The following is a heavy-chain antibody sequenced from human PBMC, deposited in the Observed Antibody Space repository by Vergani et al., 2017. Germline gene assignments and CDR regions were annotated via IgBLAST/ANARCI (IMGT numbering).Heavy chain of an antibody. CDR3: AKDHYDFWSGYPNLSPFDL. D-gene: IGHD3-3*01. Sequence: EVDLVESGGGLAQPGGSLRLSCEASGITFWKFGMHWVRQGPGKGLECVSGISWNSGSIGYADSVKGRFTISRDNAKNSLYLQMNSLRAEDTALYYCAKDHYDFWSGYPNLSPFDLWGRGTLVTVSS. CDR1: GITFWKFG. J-gene: IGHJ2*01. CDR2: ISWNSGSI. V-gene: IGHV3-9*01.